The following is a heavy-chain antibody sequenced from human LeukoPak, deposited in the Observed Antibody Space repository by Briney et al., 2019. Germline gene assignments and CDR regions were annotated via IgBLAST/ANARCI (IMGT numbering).Heavy chain of an antibody. CDR3: ARASDSGSYWVID. CDR1: GGSISSGGYY. CDR2: IYYSGST. J-gene: IGHJ4*02. V-gene: IGHV4-31*03. Sequence: PSQTLSLTCTVSGGSISSGGYYWSWIRQHPGKGLEWIGYIYYSGSTYYNPSLKSRVTISVDRSKNQFSLKLSSVTAADTAVYYCARASDSGSYWVIDWGQGTLVTVSS. D-gene: IGHD3-10*01.